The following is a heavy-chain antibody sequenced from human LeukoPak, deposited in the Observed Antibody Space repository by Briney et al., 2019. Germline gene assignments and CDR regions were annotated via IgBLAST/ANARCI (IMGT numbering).Heavy chain of an antibody. J-gene: IGHJ3*02. Sequence: PSETLSLTCSVSGGSISSHYWSWIRQPPGKGLEWIGYISSIGSTNYNPSLKSRVTISVDTSKNQFSLKLTSVTPADTAVYFCARDPTTVTKGLDIWGQGTMVTVSS. CDR3: ARDPTTVTKGLDI. V-gene: IGHV4-59*11. CDR1: GGSISSHY. D-gene: IGHD4-17*01. CDR2: ISSIGST.